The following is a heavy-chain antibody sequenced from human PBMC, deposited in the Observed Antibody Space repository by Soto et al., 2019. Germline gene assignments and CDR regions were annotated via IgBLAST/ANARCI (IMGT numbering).Heavy chain of an antibody. V-gene: IGHV3-21*01. CDR2: ISSSASHI. J-gene: IGHJ5*02. Sequence: EVQLVESGGGLVKPGGSLRLSCAASGFSFSSYSMNWVRQAPGKGLEWVSSISSSASHINYADSVKGRFTISRDNAKKSLDMQMNSPRAEYTAVYYCARGYTGYCSGGTCYWFDPWGQGTLVTVSS. D-gene: IGHD2-15*01. CDR3: ARGYTGYCSGGTCYWFDP. CDR1: GFSFSSYS.